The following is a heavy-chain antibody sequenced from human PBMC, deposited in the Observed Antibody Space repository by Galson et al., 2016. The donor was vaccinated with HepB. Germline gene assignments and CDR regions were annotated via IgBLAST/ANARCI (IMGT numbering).Heavy chain of an antibody. D-gene: IGHD6-6*01. J-gene: IGHJ4*02. V-gene: IGHV3-33*01. CDR3: ARDLGGSSCLDY. Sequence: SLRLSCAASGFTFSSYGMHWVRQAPGKGLEWMAVIWYDGINKYYGDSVQGRFTISRDNSRNTLYLQMNSLRAGDTAVYYCARDLGGSSCLDYWGQGTLVTVSS. CDR1: GFTFSSYG. CDR2: IWYDGINK.